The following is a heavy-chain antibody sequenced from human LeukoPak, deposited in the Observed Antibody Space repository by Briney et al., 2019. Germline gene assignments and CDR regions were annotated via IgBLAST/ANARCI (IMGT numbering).Heavy chain of an antibody. CDR3: ASTDYRKSRQFDY. V-gene: IGHV4-59*08. CDR2: IYYSGST. CDR1: GGSFSGYY. Sequence: KSSKTLSLTCAVYGGSFSGYYWSWIRQPPGKGLEWIGYIYYSGSTNYNPSLKSRVTISVDTSKNQFSLKLSSVTAADTAVYYCASTDYRKSRQFDYWGQGTLVTVSS. D-gene: IGHD4-11*01. J-gene: IGHJ4*02.